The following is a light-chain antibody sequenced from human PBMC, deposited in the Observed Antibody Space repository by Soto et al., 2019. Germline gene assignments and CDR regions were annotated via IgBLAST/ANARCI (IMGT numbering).Light chain of an antibody. CDR3: CSYAGSYILGV. CDR1: SSDVGSYDL. J-gene: IGLJ3*02. Sequence: QSALTQPASVSGSPGQSITISCTGTSSDVGSYDLVSWYQQHPGTAPKLMIYEGSKRPSGVSYRFSGSKSGNSASLTISGLQAEDEADYYCCSYAGSYILGVFGGGTQLTVL. V-gene: IGLV2-23*01. CDR2: EGS.